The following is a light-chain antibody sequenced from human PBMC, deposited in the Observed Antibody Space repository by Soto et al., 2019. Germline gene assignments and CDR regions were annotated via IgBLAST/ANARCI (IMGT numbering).Light chain of an antibody. CDR3: QQYGSSPH. V-gene: IGKV3-20*01. CDR2: GAS. CDR1: QSVSSSY. Sequence: EIVLTQSPGTLSLSPGERATLSCRASQSVSSSYLAWYQQKPGQAPRLLIYGASSRATGIPDMFSGSGSGTDFTLTISRLEPDDFAVYYCQQYGSSPHFGGGTKVEIK. J-gene: IGKJ4*01.